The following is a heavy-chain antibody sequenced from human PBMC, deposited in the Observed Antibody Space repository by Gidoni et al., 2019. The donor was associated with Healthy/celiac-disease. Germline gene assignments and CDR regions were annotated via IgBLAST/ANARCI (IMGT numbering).Heavy chain of an antibody. D-gene: IGHD6-6*01. CDR1: GFPFSSYS. Sequence: EVQLVESGGGLVQPGGTLRLSCSASGFPFSSYSMNWVRQAPGKGLDCVSSISSSSSYIYYADSVKGRFTISRDNAKNSLYLQMNSLRAEDTAVYYCARDLLVGWDAFDIWGQGTMVTVSS. J-gene: IGHJ3*02. V-gene: IGHV3-21*01. CDR2: ISSSSSYI. CDR3: ARDLLVGWDAFDI.